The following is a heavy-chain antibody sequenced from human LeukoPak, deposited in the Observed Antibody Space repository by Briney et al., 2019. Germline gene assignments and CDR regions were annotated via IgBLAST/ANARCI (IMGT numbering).Heavy chain of an antibody. V-gene: IGHV3-30*18. J-gene: IGHJ4*02. D-gene: IGHD3-16*02. CDR2: ISYEGSNK. Sequence: GGSLRLSCAASGFTFSSYGMHWVRQAPGKGLERVAVISYEGSNKYYADSVKGRFTISRDNSKHTLYLQVNSLRAEDTAVYFCAKDLITFGGVIPGTDHWGQGTLVTVSS. CDR1: GFTFSSYG. CDR3: AKDLITFGGVIPGTDH.